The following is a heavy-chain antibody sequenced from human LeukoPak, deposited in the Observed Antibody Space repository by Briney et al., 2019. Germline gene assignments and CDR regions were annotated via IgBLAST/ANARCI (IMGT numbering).Heavy chain of an antibody. D-gene: IGHD6-19*01. CDR2: ISGSGGGT. CDR3: AKTTTGYSSGRYPGWPVDY. Sequence: PGGSLRLSCAASGFTFSSYAVSWVRQAPGKGLEWVSAISGSGGGTYYADSVMGRFTISRDNSKNTLYLQMNSLSTEDTAVYYCAKTTTGYSSGRYPGWPVDYWGQGTLVTVSS. CDR1: GFTFSSYA. J-gene: IGHJ4*02. V-gene: IGHV3-23*01.